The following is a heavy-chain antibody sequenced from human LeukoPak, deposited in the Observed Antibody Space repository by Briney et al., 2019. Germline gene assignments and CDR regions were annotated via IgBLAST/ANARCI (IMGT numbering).Heavy chain of an antibody. CDR1: GFTFSSYS. Sequence: GGSLRLSCAASGFTFSSYSMNWVRQAPGKGLEWVSSISSSSSYIYYADSVKGRFTISRDNAKNSLYLQMNSLRAEDTAVYYCARGTPWYSISSGNWFDPWGQGTLVTVSS. CDR2: ISSSSSYI. V-gene: IGHV3-21*01. J-gene: IGHJ5*02. D-gene: IGHD6-6*01. CDR3: ARGTPWYSISSGNWFDP.